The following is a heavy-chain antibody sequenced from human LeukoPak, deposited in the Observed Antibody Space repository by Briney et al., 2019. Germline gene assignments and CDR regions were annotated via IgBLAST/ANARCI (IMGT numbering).Heavy chain of an antibody. V-gene: IGHV1-18*01. J-gene: IGHJ4*02. CDR2: ISVYKGNT. CDR3: ARDLSGGVAGYFDY. CDR1: GYTFSNYG. D-gene: IGHD6-19*01. Sequence: ASVKVSCKAPGYTFSNYGISWVRQAPGQGLEWMGWISVYKGNTIYAQKVQGRLTMTVDTTTSTAYMELRRLRSDDTAVYYCARDLSGGVAGYFDYWGQGTLVTVSS.